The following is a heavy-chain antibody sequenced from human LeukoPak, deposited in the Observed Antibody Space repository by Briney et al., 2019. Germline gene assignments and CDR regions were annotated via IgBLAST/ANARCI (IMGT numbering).Heavy chain of an antibody. CDR3: ARAMPAIAIFGVVNKALDC. V-gene: IGHV1-2*02. J-gene: IGHJ4*02. CDR2: INPNSVGT. D-gene: IGHD3-3*01. CDR1: GYTFTGYY. Sequence: ASVRVSCKASGYTFTGYYIHWVRQAPGQGLEWMAWINPNSVGTNYAQTVQGRVTMTRDTSISTAYMDLSRLRSDDTAVYYCARAMPAIAIFGVVNKALDCWGQGTLVTVSS.